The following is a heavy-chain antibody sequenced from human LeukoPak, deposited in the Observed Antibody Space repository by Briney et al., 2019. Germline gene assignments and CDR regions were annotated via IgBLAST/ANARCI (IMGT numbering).Heavy chain of an antibody. D-gene: IGHD5-12*01. V-gene: IGHV5-51*01. CDR1: GYSFTSYW. Sequence: GESLKISCKGSGYSFTSYWIGWVRQMPGKGLEWMGIIYPGDSDTRYSPSFQGQVTISADKSISTAYLQWSSLKASDTAMYHCARLGYSGYVLPSRSWVDYWGQGTLVTVSS. CDR3: ARLGYSGYVLPSRSWVDY. CDR2: IYPGDSDT. J-gene: IGHJ4*02.